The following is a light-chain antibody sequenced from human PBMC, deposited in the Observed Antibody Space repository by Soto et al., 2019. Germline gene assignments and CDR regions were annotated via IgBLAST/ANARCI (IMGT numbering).Light chain of an antibody. CDR1: QSVGDN. Sequence: IVMTQSPVTLSVSPGERVALSCRASQSVGDNLAWYQKKPGQAPRLLIYAASTRATGIASRFSGSGSGTEFTLTFSSLQSEDFAGYYCQQYTEWPLTFVGGTKVETK. J-gene: IGKJ4*01. CDR2: AAS. V-gene: IGKV3-15*01. CDR3: QQYTEWPLT.